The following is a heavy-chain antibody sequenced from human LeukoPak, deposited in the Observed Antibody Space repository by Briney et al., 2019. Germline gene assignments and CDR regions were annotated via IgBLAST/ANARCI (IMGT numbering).Heavy chain of an antibody. CDR3: ARSWSGSVSAADI. CDR2: IYYSGNT. D-gene: IGHD3-3*01. CDR1: GDSISSSSYY. Sequence: SETLSLTCTVSGDSISSSSYYWGWIRQPPGKGLEWIGIIYYSGNTYYNPSLKSRVTMSVDTSKNQFSLKLSSVTAADTAIYYCARSWSGSVSAADIWGQGTMVTVSS. V-gene: IGHV4-39*07. J-gene: IGHJ3*02.